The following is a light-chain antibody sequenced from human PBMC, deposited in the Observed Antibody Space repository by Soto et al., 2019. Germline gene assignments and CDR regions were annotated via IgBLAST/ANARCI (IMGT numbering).Light chain of an antibody. Sequence: DIQLTQSPSFLSASVGDRVTITCRASHGISSYLAWYQQKHGKAPKLLIYAASTLQSGVPSRFSGSGSGTEFTLTISSLQPEDFATYYCQQDYDYPRTFGQGTKVDIK. CDR2: AAS. CDR1: HGISSY. V-gene: IGKV1-9*01. CDR3: QQDYDYPRT. J-gene: IGKJ1*01.